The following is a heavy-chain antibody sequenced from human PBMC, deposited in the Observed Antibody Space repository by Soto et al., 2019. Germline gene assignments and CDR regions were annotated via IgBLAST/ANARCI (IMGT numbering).Heavy chain of an antibody. CDR3: ARDTKWLVHDAFDI. D-gene: IGHD6-19*01. V-gene: IGHV1-18*01. Sequence: WASVKVSCKASGYTFTSYGISWVRQAPGQGLEWMGWISAYNGNTNYAQKLQGRVTMTTDTSTSTAYMELRNLRSDDTAVYYCARDTKWLVHDAFDIWGQGTMVTVSS. CDR2: ISAYNGNT. CDR1: GYTFTSYG. J-gene: IGHJ3*02.